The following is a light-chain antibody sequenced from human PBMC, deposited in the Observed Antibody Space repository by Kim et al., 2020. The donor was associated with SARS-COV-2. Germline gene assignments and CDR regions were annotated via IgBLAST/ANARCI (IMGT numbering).Light chain of an antibody. CDR2: LNSDGSH. J-gene: IGLJ2*01. CDR3: QTWGTGHVV. V-gene: IGLV4-69*01. Sequence: QSVLTQSPSASASLGASVKLTCTLSSGHSSYAIAWHQQQPEKGPRYLMKLNSDGSHSKGDGIPDRFSGSSSGAERYLTISSLQSEDEADCYCQTWGTGHVVFGGGTQLTVL. CDR1: SGHSSYA.